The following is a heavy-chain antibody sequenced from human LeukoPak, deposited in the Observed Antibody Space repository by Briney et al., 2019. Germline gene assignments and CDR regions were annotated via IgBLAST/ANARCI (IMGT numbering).Heavy chain of an antibody. D-gene: IGHD2-8*02. J-gene: IGHJ4*02. CDR2: ICANGGRT. Sequence: GGSLRLSCVASGFTVSSNQITWVRQAPGKGLEWVAAICANGGRTYYTESVKGHFTISRDNSKNTLYLQMNSLRAGDTAVYYCAKGPERRGFCSGSACYSDCWGQGTLVTVSS. CDR1: GFTVSSNQ. V-gene: IGHV3-23*01. CDR3: AKGPERRGFCSGSACYSDC.